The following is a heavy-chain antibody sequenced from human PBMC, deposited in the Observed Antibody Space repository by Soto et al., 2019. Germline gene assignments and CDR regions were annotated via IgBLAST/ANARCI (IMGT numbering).Heavy chain of an antibody. D-gene: IGHD6-19*01. V-gene: IGHV2-5*02. CDR2: LYWDDDK. J-gene: IGHJ6*02. CDR1: GLSLRTTGVG. Sequence: SGPTLVNPTQTLTLTCTFSGLSLRTTGVGLGWVRQPPGKALEWLALLYWDDDKRYSPSLKSRLTITKDTSEKQVVLTMTNMDPVDIATYSCAPRRGSGLGYGMDVWGQGT. CDR3: APRRGSGLGYGMDV.